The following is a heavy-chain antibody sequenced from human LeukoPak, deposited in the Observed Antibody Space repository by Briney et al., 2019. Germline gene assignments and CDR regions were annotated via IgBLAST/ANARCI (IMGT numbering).Heavy chain of an antibody. CDR3: ASGIVVVPAADPDAFDI. CDR1: GYTFTGYY. J-gene: IGHJ3*02. Sequence: ASVKVSCKASGYTFTGYYMHWVRQAPGQGLEWMGRINPNSGGTNYAQKFQGRVTVTRDTSISTAYMELSRLRSDDTAVYYCASGIVVVPAADPDAFDIWGQGTMVTVSS. CDR2: INPNSGGT. V-gene: IGHV1-2*06. D-gene: IGHD2-2*01.